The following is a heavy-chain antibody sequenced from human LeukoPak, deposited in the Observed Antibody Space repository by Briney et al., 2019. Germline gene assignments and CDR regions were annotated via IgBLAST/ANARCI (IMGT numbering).Heavy chain of an antibody. CDR3: ARLTGQYYYDSSGYKASTWFDP. D-gene: IGHD3-22*01. J-gene: IGHJ5*02. CDR1: GVSISSSNW. CDR2: IYHSGST. V-gene: IGHV4-4*02. Sequence: SETLSLTCAVSGVSISSSNWWSWVRQPPGKGLEWIGEIYHSGSTNYNPSLKSRVTISVDKSKNQFSLKLSSVTAADTAVYYCARLTGQYYYDSSGYKASTWFDPWGQGTLVTVSS.